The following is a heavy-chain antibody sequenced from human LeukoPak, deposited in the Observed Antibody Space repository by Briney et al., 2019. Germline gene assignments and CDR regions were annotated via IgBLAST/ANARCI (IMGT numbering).Heavy chain of an antibody. D-gene: IGHD3-9*01. CDR1: GFTFSSYA. V-gene: IGHV3-23*01. CDR3: AKDGGLRTDFDWSYYYYYGMDV. CDR2: ISGSGGST. Sequence: GGSLRLSCAASGFTFSSYAMSWVRQAPGKGLEWVSAISGSGGSTYYADSVKGRFTISRDNSKNTLYLQMNSLRAEDTAVYYCAKDGGLRTDFDWSYYYYYGMDVWGKGTTVTVSS. J-gene: IGHJ6*04.